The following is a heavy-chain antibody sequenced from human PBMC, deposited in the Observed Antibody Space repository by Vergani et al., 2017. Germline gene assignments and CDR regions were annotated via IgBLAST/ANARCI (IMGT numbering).Heavy chain of an antibody. J-gene: IGHJ6*03. V-gene: IGHV3-30-3*01. CDR1: GFTFSSYA. CDR3: ARDGGYCSGGSCLPYYYMDV. Sequence: VQLVESGGGLVQPGGSLRLSCAASGFTFSSYAMHWVRQAPGKGLEWVAVISYDGSNKYYADSVKGRFTISRDNSKNTLYLQMNSLRAEDTAVYYCARDGGYCSGGSCLPYYYMDVWGKGTTVTVSS. D-gene: IGHD2-15*01. CDR2: ISYDGSNK.